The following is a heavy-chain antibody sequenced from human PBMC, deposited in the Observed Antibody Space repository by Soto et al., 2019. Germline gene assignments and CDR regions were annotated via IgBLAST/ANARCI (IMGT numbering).Heavy chain of an antibody. Sequence: SETLSLTCTVSGGSIGSYYWSWIRQPPGKGPEWIGHIFYSGSINYNPSLQSRVAVSVDTSKNQFSLRLRSVTAADTAVYYCATVATTRGIYYFDYWGQGILVT. D-gene: IGHD5-12*01. V-gene: IGHV4-59*01. J-gene: IGHJ4*02. CDR3: ATVATTRGIYYFDY. CDR1: GGSIGSYY. CDR2: IFYSGSI.